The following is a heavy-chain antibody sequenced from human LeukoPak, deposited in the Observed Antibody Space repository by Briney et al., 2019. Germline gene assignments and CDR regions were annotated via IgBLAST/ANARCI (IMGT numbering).Heavy chain of an antibody. D-gene: IGHD3-3*01. CDR2: IIPILGIA. V-gene: IGHV1-69*02. Sequence: SVKVSCKASGGTFSSYTISWVRQAPGQGLEWMGRIIPILGIANYAQKFQGRVTITADKSTSTAYMELSSLRSEDTAVYYCARAARFLQWLGYFDYWGQGTLVTVSS. J-gene: IGHJ4*02. CDR3: ARAARFLQWLGYFDY. CDR1: GGTFSSYT.